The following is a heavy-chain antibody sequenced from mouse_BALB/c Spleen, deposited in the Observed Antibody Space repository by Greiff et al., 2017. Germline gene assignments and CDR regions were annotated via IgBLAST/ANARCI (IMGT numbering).Heavy chain of an antibody. J-gene: IGHJ4*01. CDR3: ARDRTGAMDY. Sequence: EVQRVESGGGLVKPGGSLKLSCAASGFTFSSYAMSWVRQSPEKRLEWVAEISSGGSYTYYPDTVTGRFTISRDNAKNTLYLEMSSLRSEDTAMYYCARDRTGAMDYWGQGTSVTVSS. CDR2: ISSGGSYT. CDR1: GFTFSSYA. V-gene: IGHV5-9-4*01.